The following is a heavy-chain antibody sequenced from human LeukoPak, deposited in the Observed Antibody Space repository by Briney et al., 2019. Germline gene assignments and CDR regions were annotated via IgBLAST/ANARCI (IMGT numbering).Heavy chain of an antibody. Sequence: SETLSLTCTVSGGSISSYYWGWIRQPPGKGLEWIGSIYYSGSTYYNPSLKSRVTISVDTSKNQFSLKLSSVTAAGTAVYYCARRGRPHLYYYYYYYMDVWGKGTTVTVSS. CDR2: IYYSGST. CDR1: GGSISSYY. V-gene: IGHV4-39*07. CDR3: ARRGRPHLYYYYYYYMDV. J-gene: IGHJ6*03. D-gene: IGHD2-15*01.